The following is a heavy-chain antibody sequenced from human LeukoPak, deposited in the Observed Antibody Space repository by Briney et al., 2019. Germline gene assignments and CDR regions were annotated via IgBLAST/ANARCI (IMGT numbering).Heavy chain of an antibody. CDR2: IYYSGST. V-gene: IGHV4-39*07. CDR1: GGSIRSSTDY. D-gene: IGHD6-19*01. J-gene: IGHJ4*02. CDR3: ARSIRGYSSGWYYFDY. Sequence: PSETLSLTCTLAGGSIRSSTDYWGWIRQPPEKELEWIGSIYYSGSTYYNPSLKSRVTISVDTSKNQFSVKLSSVTAADTAVYYCARSIRGYSSGWYYFDYWGQGTLITVSS.